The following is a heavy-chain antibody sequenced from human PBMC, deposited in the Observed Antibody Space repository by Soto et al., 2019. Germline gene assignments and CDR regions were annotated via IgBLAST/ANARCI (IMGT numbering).Heavy chain of an antibody. D-gene: IGHD1-1*01. CDR3: ARDASPPGSYNNYGMDV. J-gene: IGHJ6*02. CDR2: MNPNSGNT. Sequence: QVQLVQSGAEVKKPGASVKVSCKASGYTFTSYDINWVRQATGQGLEWMGWMNPNSGNTGYAQKFQGRVTMTRNTSISTTSMGLSRLRSEDTAVYYCARDASPPGSYNNYGMDVWGQGTTVTVSS. CDR1: GYTFTSYD. V-gene: IGHV1-8*01.